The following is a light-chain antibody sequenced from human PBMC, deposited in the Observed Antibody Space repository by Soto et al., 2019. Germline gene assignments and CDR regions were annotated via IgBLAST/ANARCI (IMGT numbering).Light chain of an antibody. J-gene: IGLJ3*02. CDR2: EGS. V-gene: IGLV2-23*01. CDR3: CSYAGSRTFV. CDR1: SSDVGAYNL. Sequence: QSALTQPASVSGSPEQSITISCTATSSDVGAYNLVSWYQQHLGKAPKLIIYEGSKRPSGISHRFSGSKSDNTASLTISGLRAEDEAHYHCCSYAGSRTFVFGGGTKLTVL.